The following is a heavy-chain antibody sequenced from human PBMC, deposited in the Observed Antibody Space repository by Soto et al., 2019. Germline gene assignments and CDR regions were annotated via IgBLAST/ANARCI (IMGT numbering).Heavy chain of an antibody. CDR1: GASISGFY. CDR3: VRDGTKTLRDWFDP. Sequence: QVQLQESGPGLVKPSETLSLTCTVSGASISGFYWSWIRKSAGKGLEWIGRIYATGTTDYNPSLKSRFMMSVDTSKKQFSLKLRSVTAAATAVYYCVRDGTKTLRDWFDPWGQGISVTVSS. V-gene: IGHV4-4*07. J-gene: IGHJ5*02. CDR2: IYATGTT. D-gene: IGHD1-1*01.